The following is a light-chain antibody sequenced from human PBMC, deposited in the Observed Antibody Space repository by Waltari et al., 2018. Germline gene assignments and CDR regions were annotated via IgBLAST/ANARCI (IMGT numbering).Light chain of an antibody. Sequence: CRSSQSIVNWLAWYQQKPGKAPKLLIYKASTLESGVPSRFSGSGSGTEFTLTISSLQPDDCATYYCQQYNSYSLLTFGGGTKVEIK. V-gene: IGKV1-5*03. CDR1: QSIVNW. CDR2: KAS. J-gene: IGKJ4*01. CDR3: QQYNSYSLLT.